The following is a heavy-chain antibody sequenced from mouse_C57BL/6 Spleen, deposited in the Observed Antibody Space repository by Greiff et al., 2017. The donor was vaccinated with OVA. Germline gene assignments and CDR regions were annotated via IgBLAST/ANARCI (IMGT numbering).Heavy chain of an antibody. V-gene: IGHV1-55*01. Sequence: QVQLQQPGAELVKPGASVKMSCKASGYTFTSYWITWVKQRPGQGLEWIGDIYPGSGSTNYHEKFKSKAILTVDTSSSTAYMQLSSLTSEDSAVYDCARGGYSNWFAYWGQGTLVTVSA. CDR2: IYPGSGST. CDR3: ARGGYSNWFAY. J-gene: IGHJ3*01. D-gene: IGHD2-5*01. CDR1: GYTFTSYW.